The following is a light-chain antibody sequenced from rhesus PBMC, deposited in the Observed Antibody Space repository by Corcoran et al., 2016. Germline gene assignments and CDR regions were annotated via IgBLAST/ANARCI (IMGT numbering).Light chain of an antibody. V-gene: IGKV1S14*01. CDR2: YAS. CDR3: PQHNSYPHS. Sequence: DIQMTQSPSSLSASVGDTVTITCRASQDISNYLAWYQQKPGKAPKPLIYYASNLESGVPSRFSGTGSGTDFTLTIRSLQPEDFSTYYCPQHNSYPHSFGQGTKVEIK. J-gene: IGKJ2*01. CDR1: QDISNY.